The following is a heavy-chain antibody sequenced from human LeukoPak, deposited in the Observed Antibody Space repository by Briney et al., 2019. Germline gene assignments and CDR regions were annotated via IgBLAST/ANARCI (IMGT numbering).Heavy chain of an antibody. CDR3: AKDRFYDILTGYPDY. J-gene: IGHJ4*02. V-gene: IGHV3-23*01. CDR1: GFTLSSFG. Sequence: GGSLRLSCAASGFTLSSFGMSWVRQAPGKGLEWVSAISGSSGRTCYADAVKGRFTVSRDISKNTVSLQMNRLRADDTAMYHCAKDRFYDILTGYPDYWGQGTLVTVSS. CDR2: ISGSSGRT. D-gene: IGHD3-9*01.